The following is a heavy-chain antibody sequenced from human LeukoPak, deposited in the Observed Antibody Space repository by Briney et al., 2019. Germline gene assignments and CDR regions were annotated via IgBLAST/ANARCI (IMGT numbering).Heavy chain of an antibody. CDR1: GDSISSGYY. CDR3: ARDSALAQAVMFDY. Sequence: SETLSLTCTVSGDSISSGYYWGWIRQPPGKGLEWTGSIDHSGSTYYNPSLKSRITISVDTSKTQFPLKLSSVTAAAPAVYYCARDSALAQAVMFDYWGQGTLVTVSS. D-gene: IGHD6-19*01. J-gene: IGHJ4*02. CDR2: IDHSGST. V-gene: IGHV4-38-2*02.